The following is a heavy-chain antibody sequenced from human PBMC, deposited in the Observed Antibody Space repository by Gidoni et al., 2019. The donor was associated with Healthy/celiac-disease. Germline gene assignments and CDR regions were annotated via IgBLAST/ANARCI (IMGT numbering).Heavy chain of an antibody. CDR2: INHSGST. Sequence: QVQLQQWGAGLLKPSETLSLTCAVYGGSFSGYYWSWIRQPPGKGLEWIGEINHSGSTNYNPSLKSRVTISVDTSKNQFSLKLSSVTAADTAVYYCARGWETFRHYYYDSSGFDYWGQGTLVTVSS. CDR3: ARGWETFRHYYYDSSGFDY. V-gene: IGHV4-34*01. CDR1: GGSFSGYY. D-gene: IGHD3-22*01. J-gene: IGHJ4*02.